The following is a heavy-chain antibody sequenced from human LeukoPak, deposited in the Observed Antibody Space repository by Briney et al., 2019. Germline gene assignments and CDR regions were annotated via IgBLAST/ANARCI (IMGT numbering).Heavy chain of an antibody. CDR2: ISSSGSTI. J-gene: IGHJ4*01. V-gene: IGHV3-48*03. CDR1: GFTFSSYE. CDR3: ARSAILTGYQWGPFYY. D-gene: IGHD3-9*01. Sequence: GGSLRLSCAASGFTFSSYEMNWVRQAPGKGLEWVSYISSSGSTIYYADSVKGRFTISRDNAKNSLYLQMNSLRAEDTAVYYCARSAILTGYQWGPFYYLGQGTLVT.